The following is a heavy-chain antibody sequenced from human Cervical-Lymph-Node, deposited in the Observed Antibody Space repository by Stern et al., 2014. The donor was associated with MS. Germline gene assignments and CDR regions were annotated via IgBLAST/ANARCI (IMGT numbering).Heavy chain of an antibody. Sequence: EVQLVQSGGGLVQPGRSLRLSCDASGFNFDDYAMHWVRQAPGKGLERVSSITWDSVTIHYADSVKGRFTISRGTAKVFLQMNSLRPDDTAFYYCAKGSSGSYIRGRLGYLESWGQGTLVTVSS. V-gene: IGHV3-9*01. CDR2: ITWDSVTI. CDR1: GFNFDDYA. D-gene: IGHD1-26*01. J-gene: IGHJ5*02. CDR3: AKGSSGSYIRGRLGYLES.